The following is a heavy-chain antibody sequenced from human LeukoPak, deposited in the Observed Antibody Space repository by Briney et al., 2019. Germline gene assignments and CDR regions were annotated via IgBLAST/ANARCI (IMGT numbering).Heavy chain of an antibody. CDR1: GGSFSGYY. Sequence: PSETLSLTCAVYGGSFSGYYWSWIRQPPGKGLEWIGEINHRRSTNYNPSLKSRVTISVDTSRKQFSLQLKSVTAADTAVYYCASPYCSSTWSSVYFDYWGQGTPVTVSS. CDR3: ASPYCSSTWSSVYFDY. J-gene: IGHJ4*02. V-gene: IGHV4-34*01. CDR2: INHRRST. D-gene: IGHD2-2*01.